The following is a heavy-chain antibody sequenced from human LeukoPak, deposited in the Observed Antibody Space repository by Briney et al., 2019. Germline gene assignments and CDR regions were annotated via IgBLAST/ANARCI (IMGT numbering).Heavy chain of an antibody. D-gene: IGHD5-18*01. J-gene: IGHJ4*02. CDR3: AREGGIIGYSYGHFDY. CDR1: GGTFSSYA. V-gene: IGHV1-69*13. Sequence: SVKVSCKASGGTFSSYAISWVRQAPGQGLEWIGGIIPIFGTANYAQKFQGRVTITADESTSTAYMELSSLRSEDTAVYYCAREGGIIGYSYGHFDYWGQGTLVTVSS. CDR2: IIPIFGTA.